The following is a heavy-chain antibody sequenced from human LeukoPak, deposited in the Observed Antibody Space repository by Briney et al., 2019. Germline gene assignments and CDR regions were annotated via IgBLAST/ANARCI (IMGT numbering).Heavy chain of an antibody. J-gene: IGHJ5*02. CDR1: GCSFTGYY. CDR2: TNPNSGVT. CDR3: ARGAVGYSGYDNWFDP. Sequence: ASVKVSCTASGCSFTGYYIHWVRQAPGQGLEWMGWTNPNSGVTKYEQKFQGRVTMTRDTSTSTAYMELSSLRSDDTAVYYCARGAVGYSGYDNWFDPWGQGTLVTVSS. D-gene: IGHD5-12*01. V-gene: IGHV1-2*02.